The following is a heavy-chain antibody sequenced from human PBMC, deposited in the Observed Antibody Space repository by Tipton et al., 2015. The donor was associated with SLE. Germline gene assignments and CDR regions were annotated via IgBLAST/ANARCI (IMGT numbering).Heavy chain of an antibody. D-gene: IGHD2-15*01. V-gene: IGHV4-31*03. J-gene: IGHJ1*01. Sequence: TLSLTCTVSGGSISSDDYYWTWIRQHPGKGLEWIGHMSYSGSTYYNPSLKSRITISVDTSKNHFSLKLSSVTAADAAVYYCARGGVGGSHFCGHWV. CDR1: GGSISSDDYY. CDR3: ARGGVGGSHFCGH. CDR2: MSYSGST.